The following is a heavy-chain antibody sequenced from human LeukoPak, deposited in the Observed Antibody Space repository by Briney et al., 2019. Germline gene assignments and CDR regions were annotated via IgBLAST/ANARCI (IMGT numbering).Heavy chain of an antibody. Sequence: GGSLRLSCAASGFTFSSYGMHWVRQAPGKGLEWVAFIRYDGSNKYYADSVKGRFTISRDNSKNTLYLQMNSLRAEDTALYHCARGWHDAFDIWGQGTMVTVSS. CDR2: IRYDGSNK. CDR1: GFTFSSYG. D-gene: IGHD5-24*01. CDR3: ARGWHDAFDI. J-gene: IGHJ3*02. V-gene: IGHV3-30*02.